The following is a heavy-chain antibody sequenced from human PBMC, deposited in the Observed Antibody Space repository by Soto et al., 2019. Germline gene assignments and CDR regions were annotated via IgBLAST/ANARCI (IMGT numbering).Heavy chain of an antibody. Sequence: SETLSLTCAVSGYSISSSNWWGWIRQPPGKGLEWIGYIYYSGSTYYNPSLKSRVTMSVDTSKNQFSLKLSSVTAVDTAVYYCARAYYDSSGYYFDYWGQGTLVTVSS. CDR3: ARAYYDSSGYYFDY. CDR1: GYSISSSNW. J-gene: IGHJ4*02. V-gene: IGHV4-28*01. D-gene: IGHD3-22*01. CDR2: IYYSGST.